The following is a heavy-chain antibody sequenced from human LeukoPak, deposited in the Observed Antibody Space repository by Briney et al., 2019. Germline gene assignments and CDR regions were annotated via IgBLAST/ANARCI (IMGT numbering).Heavy chain of an antibody. D-gene: IGHD3-22*01. J-gene: IGHJ3*02. CDR2: VDPEDGET. CDR1: GYTFTDYY. V-gene: IGHV1-69-2*01. CDR3: ATQGYDSRGTGGPGAFDI. Sequence: ASATVSCKVSGYTFTDYYLHWVQQAPGKGLEWMGLVDPEDGETIYAEKFQGRVTITADTSTDTAYMELSSLRSEDTAVYYCATQGYDSRGTGGPGAFDIWGQGTMVTVSS.